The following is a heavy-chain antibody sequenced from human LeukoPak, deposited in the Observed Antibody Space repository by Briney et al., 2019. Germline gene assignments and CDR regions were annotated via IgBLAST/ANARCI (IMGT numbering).Heavy chain of an antibody. CDR3: ARHKGGGIAARLDY. Sequence: GASVKVSCKASGGTFSSYAISWVRQAPGQGLEWMGGIIPMFGTANYAQTFKGRVTITTDESTSTAYMELRSLRSDDTAVYYCARHKGGGIAARLDYWGQGTLVTVSS. D-gene: IGHD6-6*01. CDR1: GGTFSSYA. V-gene: IGHV1-69*05. CDR2: IIPMFGTA. J-gene: IGHJ4*02.